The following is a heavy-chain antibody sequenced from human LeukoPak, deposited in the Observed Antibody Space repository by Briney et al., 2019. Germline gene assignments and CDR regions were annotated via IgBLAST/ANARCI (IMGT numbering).Heavy chain of an antibody. D-gene: IGHD6-13*01. J-gene: IGHJ5*02. CDR2: IIPILGTA. CDR3: ARDGQLVRGNWFDP. CDR1: GGTFSSYA. V-gene: IGHV1-69*11. Sequence: SVKVSCKASGGTFSSYAISWVRQAPGQGLEWMGRIIPILGTANYAQKFQGRVTITTDESTSTAYMELSSLRSEDTAVYYCARDGQLVRGNWFDPWGQGTLVTVSS.